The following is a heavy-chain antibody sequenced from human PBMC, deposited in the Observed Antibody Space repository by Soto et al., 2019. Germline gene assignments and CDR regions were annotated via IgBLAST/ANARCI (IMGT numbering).Heavy chain of an antibody. D-gene: IGHD2-15*01. CDR2: IYWDDDK. Sequence: QITLKESGPTLAKPTQTLTLTCTFSGFSLSTSGVGVGWIRQPPGKALGWLALIYWDDDKRYSPSLKSRLTITQETSKHQVVLTRTNMDPVDTATYYCAHYGGKYAFDIWGQGTIVTVSS. CDR1: GFSLSTSGVG. V-gene: IGHV2-5*02. J-gene: IGHJ3*02. CDR3: AHYGGKYAFDI.